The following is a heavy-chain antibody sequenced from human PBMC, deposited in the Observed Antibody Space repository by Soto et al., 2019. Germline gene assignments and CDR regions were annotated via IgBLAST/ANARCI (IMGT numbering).Heavy chain of an antibody. V-gene: IGHV3-74*03. J-gene: IGHJ5*02. D-gene: IGHD2-15*01. Sequence: EVQLVESGGGPVQAGGSLRLSCAASGLTLSNYWMQWVRQGPGKGLVWVAHINSDGITTKYAESVKGRFTISRDDGKNMMYLQMNSLRHDDTAGYYCAKVKGGSGARGDPLDLWGQGILVSVSS. CDR3: AKVKGGSGARGDPLDL. CDR2: INSDGITT. CDR1: GLTLSNYW.